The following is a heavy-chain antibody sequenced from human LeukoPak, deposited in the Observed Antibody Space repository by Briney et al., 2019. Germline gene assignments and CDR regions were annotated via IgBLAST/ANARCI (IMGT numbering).Heavy chain of an antibody. J-gene: IGHJ4*02. CDR2: ISSSSSYI. CDR3: ARDLGNTMVRGVKYYFDY. CDR1: GFTFSSYS. Sequence: GGSLRLCCAASGFTFSSYSMNWVRHAPGKGLEWVSSISSSSSYIYYADSVKGRFTISRDNAKNSLYLQMNSLRAEDTAVYYCARDLGNTMVRGVKYYFDYWGQGTLVTVSS. V-gene: IGHV3-21*01. D-gene: IGHD3-10*01.